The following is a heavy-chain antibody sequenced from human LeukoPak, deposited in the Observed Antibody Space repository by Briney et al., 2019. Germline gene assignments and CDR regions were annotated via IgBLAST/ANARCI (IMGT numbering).Heavy chain of an antibody. V-gene: IGHV3-23*01. D-gene: IGHD2-2*01. CDR2: ISGSGGST. J-gene: IGHJ4*02. CDR3: AKRDCSGTHCYGFDY. CDR1: GFTFSSCV. Sequence: GGSLTLSCATSGFTFSSCVMAWFRQAPGEGLEWVSSISGSGGSTYHADSVKGRFTISRDNSMNTVYLQMNSLRADDTAVYYCAKRDCSGTHCYGFDYWGQGTLVTVSS.